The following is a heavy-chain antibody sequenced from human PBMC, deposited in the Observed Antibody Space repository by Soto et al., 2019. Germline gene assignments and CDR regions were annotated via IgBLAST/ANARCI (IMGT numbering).Heavy chain of an antibody. CDR2: ISRSSRNI. D-gene: IGHD6-19*01. V-gene: IGHV3-21*01. CDR1: GVSFSNYT. J-gene: IGHJ6*02. CDR3: ARHLKVAGTTSFYYYGMDV. Sequence: XVGLRLSCADSGVSFSNYTMNWVRQAPGKGLEWVSSISRSSRNIYYADSLKGRFTISRDNAKNALYLQMNSLRAEDTAVYYCARHLKVAGTTSFYYYGMDVCGQRTTVTVSS.